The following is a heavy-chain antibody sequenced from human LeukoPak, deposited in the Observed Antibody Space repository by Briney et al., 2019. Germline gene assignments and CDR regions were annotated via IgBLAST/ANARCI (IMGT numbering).Heavy chain of an antibody. CDR1: GYSISSGYY. CDR3: ATEACSGANCNAYYYYYMDV. D-gene: IGHD2-15*01. Sequence: PSQTLSLTCTVSGYSISSGYYWGWIRQSPGKGLEWIGSIYHSGRTYYNPSLKSRLPISLDTSKNQFSLKLSSVTAADTAVYYCATEACSGANCNAYYYYYMDVWGKGTTVTVSS. CDR2: IYHSGRT. J-gene: IGHJ6*03. V-gene: IGHV4-38-2*02.